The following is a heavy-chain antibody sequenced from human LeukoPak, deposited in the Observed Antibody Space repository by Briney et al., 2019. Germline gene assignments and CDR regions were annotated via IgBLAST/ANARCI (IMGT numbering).Heavy chain of an antibody. D-gene: IGHD1-26*01. CDR1: GFTFGTYW. CDR2: IKQDGSEK. J-gene: IGHJ4*02. Sequence: PGGSLRLSCAASGFTFGTYWMTWVRQAPGKGLEWVANIKQDGSEKYCVDSVKGRFTISRDNAKNSLYLQMNSLTAEDTAAYFCARHSGTYFDYWGQGTLVTVSS. CDR3: ARHSGTYFDY. V-gene: IGHV3-7*01.